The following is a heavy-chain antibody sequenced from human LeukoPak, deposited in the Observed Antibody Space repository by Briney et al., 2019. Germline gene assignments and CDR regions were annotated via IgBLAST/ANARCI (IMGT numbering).Heavy chain of an antibody. CDR1: GGTFSSYA. J-gene: IGHJ6*02. CDR3: ARFDILTGYSTAKDYYYHYGMDV. V-gene: IGHV1-69*04. D-gene: IGHD3-9*01. CDR2: IIPILGIA. Sequence: PVKVSCKASGGTFSSYAISWVRQAPGQGLEWMGRIIPILGIANYAQKFQGRVTITADKSTSTAYMELSSLRSEDTAVYYCARFDILTGYSTAKDYYYHYGMDVWGQGTTVTVSS.